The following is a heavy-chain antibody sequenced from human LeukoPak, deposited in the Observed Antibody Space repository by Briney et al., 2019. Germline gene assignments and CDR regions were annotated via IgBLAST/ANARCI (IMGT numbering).Heavy chain of an antibody. CDR1: GFTFSSYN. D-gene: IGHD3-10*01. J-gene: IGHJ1*01. V-gene: IGHV3-21*01. Sequence: GGSLTLSCAASGFTFSSYNMNWVRQAPGKGLEWVSYISSSSSYIYYADSVKGRFTISRDNAKNSLYLQMNSLRAEDTAVYYCARDAGYYGSGIFQHWGQGTLVTVSS. CDR3: ARDAGYYGSGIFQH. CDR2: ISSSSSYI.